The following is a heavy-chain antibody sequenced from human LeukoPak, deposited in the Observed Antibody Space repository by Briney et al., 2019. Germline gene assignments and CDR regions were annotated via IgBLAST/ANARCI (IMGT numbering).Heavy chain of an antibody. Sequence: SETLSLTCTVSGGSISSSSYYWGWIRQPPGKGREWIGSIYYSGSTNYNPSLKSRVTISVDTSKNQFSLKLSSVTAADTAVYYCARRAFKGWYLVLAVAGYFDYWGQGTLVTVSS. CDR3: ARRAFKGWYLVLAVAGYFDY. V-gene: IGHV4-39*07. CDR2: IYYSGST. CDR1: GGSISSSSYY. D-gene: IGHD6-19*01. J-gene: IGHJ4*02.